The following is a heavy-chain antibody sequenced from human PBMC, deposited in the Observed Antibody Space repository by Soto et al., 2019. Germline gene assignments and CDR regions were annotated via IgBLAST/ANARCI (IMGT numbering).Heavy chain of an antibody. D-gene: IGHD6-19*01. CDR1: GGSISSYS. CDR3: ARHEGADGYSGGWGNFDY. Sequence: QVQLQESGPGLVKPSETLSLTCTVSGGSISSYSWSWIRQPPGKGLEWVGQIYYSGSTNYNPSLKSRVTITVDTSKHQFSLKRSSVTAADTAVYYCARHEGADGYSGGWGNFDYWGQGTLVTVSS. J-gene: IGHJ4*02. CDR2: IYYSGST. V-gene: IGHV4-59*08.